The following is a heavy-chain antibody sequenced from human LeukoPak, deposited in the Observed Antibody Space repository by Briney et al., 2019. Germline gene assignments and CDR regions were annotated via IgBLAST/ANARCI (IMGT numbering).Heavy chain of an antibody. Sequence: GGTLRLSCAASGFTFSSITMSGVPQAPGRGLAGGSAIYGSGVTTFYADSVKGRFTISRDNSKNTLFLQMNSLRAADTAIYYCTKRTPEYSSRWCLDYWGQGTLVTVSS. J-gene: IGHJ4*02. CDR1: GFTFSSIT. CDR3: TKRTPEYSSRWCLDY. CDR2: IYGSGVTT. D-gene: IGHD6-13*01. V-gene: IGHV3-23*01.